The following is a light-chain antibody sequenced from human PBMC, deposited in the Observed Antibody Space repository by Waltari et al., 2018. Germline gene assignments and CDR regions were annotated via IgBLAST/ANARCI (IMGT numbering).Light chain of an antibody. Sequence: EIVMTQSPVTLSVSPGERATLSCRASQSVGNNLAWYQQKPGQAPRLLIYGASTRATGIPGRFTGSGSGTEFTLTISSLQAEDVALYYCHQYYTNSWAFGQGTKVEIK. CDR1: QSVGNN. V-gene: IGKV3-15*01. CDR3: HQYYTNSWA. J-gene: IGKJ1*01. CDR2: GAS.